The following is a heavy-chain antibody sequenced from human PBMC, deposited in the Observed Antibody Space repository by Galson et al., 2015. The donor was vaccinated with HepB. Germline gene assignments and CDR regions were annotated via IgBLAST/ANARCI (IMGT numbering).Heavy chain of an antibody. CDR2: ISYDGSNK. D-gene: IGHD4-23*01. V-gene: IGHV3-30*18. J-gene: IGHJ4*02. Sequence: SLRLSCAASGFTFSSYGMHWVRQAPGQGLEWVGVISYDGSNKYYADTVKGRFTISRDNSKNTLYLHMNSLRAEDTAVFYCAKEVNYGGHLPTDYWGQGTLVTVSS. CDR1: GFTFSSYG. CDR3: AKEVNYGGHLPTDY.